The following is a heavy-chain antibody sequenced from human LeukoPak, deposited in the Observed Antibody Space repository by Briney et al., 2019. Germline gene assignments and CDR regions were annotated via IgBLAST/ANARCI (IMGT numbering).Heavy chain of an antibody. J-gene: IGHJ4*02. Sequence: SVKVSCKASGGTFSSYAISWVRQAPGQGLEWMGGIIPIFGTANYAQKFQGRVTITADESTSTAYMELSSLRSEDTAVYYCAAQPAAGGEPFDYWGQGTLVTVSS. CDR1: GGTFSSYA. D-gene: IGHD1-14*01. CDR2: IIPIFGTA. V-gene: IGHV1-69*13. CDR3: AAQPAAGGEPFDY.